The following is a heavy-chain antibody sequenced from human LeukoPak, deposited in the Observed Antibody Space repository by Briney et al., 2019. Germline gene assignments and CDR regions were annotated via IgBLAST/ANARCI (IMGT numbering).Heavy chain of an antibody. CDR2: IYHSGST. Sequence: SETLSLTCTVSGGSISSGGYYWSWIRQPPGKALEWIGYIYHSGSTYYNPSLKSRVTISVDRSKNQFSLKLSSVTAADTAVYYCASGSYGYTFDYWGQGTLVTVSS. D-gene: IGHD5-18*01. CDR1: GGSISSGGYY. CDR3: ASGSYGYTFDY. J-gene: IGHJ4*02. V-gene: IGHV4-30-2*01.